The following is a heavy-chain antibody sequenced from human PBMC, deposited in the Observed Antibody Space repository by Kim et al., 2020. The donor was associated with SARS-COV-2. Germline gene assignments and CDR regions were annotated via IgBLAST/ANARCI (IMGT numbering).Heavy chain of an antibody. CDR3: ATETGIKVTDY. V-gene: IGHV1-3*01. D-gene: IGHD3-10*01. CDR1: GHDFTSYV. Sequence: ASVKVSCKTYGHDFTSYVLHWFRQAPGQSLEWMGWIHPGIPKTKYSQKFQDRITITRDTSATTAYMALSRLRSEDTALYYCATETGIKVTDYWGQGTLVTVSS. CDR2: IHPGIPKT. J-gene: IGHJ4*02.